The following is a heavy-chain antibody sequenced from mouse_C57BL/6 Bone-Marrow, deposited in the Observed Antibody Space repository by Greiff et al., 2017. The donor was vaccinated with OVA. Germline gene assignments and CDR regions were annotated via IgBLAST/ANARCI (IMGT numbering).Heavy chain of an antibody. J-gene: IGHJ2*01. CDR2: ISSGSSTI. Sequence: EVQVVESGGGLVKPGGSLKLSCAASGFTFSDYGMHWVRQAPEKGLEWVAYISSGSSTIYYADTVKGRFTISRDNAKNTLFLQMTSLRSEDTAMYYCARPLITTVVPFDYWGQGTTLTVSS. D-gene: IGHD1-1*01. V-gene: IGHV5-17*01. CDR1: GFTFSDYG. CDR3: ARPLITTVVPFDY.